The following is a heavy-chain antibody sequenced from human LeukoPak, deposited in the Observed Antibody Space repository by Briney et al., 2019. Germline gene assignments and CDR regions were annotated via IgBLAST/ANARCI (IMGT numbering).Heavy chain of an antibody. D-gene: IGHD3-3*01. V-gene: IGHV3-74*01. J-gene: IGHJ4*02. CDR3: ARDRSGYSLITDY. Sequence: GGSLSLSCAASGFTLSNYLMHWVRQDPGKGLVWVSFINPYGSTTNYADSVKGRFTISRHNTTNALYMQMNSLRAEDTAVYYCARDRSGYSLITDYWGQGTLVTVSS. CDR1: GFTLSNYL. CDR2: INPYGSTT.